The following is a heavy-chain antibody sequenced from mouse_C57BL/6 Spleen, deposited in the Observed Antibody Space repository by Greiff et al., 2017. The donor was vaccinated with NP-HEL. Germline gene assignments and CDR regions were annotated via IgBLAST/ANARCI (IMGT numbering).Heavy chain of an antibody. D-gene: IGHD2-3*01. CDR2: IYPGDGDT. V-gene: IGHV1-82*01. CDR3: ARARDDGYRYYFDY. J-gene: IGHJ2*01. Sequence: QVQLKQSGPELVKPGASVKISCKASGYAFSSSWMNWVKQRPGKGLEWIGRIYPGDGDTNYNGKFKGKATLTADKSSSTAYMQLSSLTSEDSAVYFWARARDDGYRYYFDYWGQGTTLTVSS. CDR1: GYAFSSSW.